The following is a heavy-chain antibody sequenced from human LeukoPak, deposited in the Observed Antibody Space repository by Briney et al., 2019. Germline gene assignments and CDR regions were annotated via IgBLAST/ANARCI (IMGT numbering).Heavy chain of an antibody. Sequence: PGGSLRLSCAASGFTFSSYAMSWVRQAPGKGLEWVSAISGSVGSTYYADSVKGRFTISRDNSKNTLYLQMNSLRAEDTAVYYCAKDHYCSSTSCYSYYYYGMDVWGQGTTVTVSS. D-gene: IGHD2-2*01. CDR3: AKDHYCSSTSCYSYYYYGMDV. CDR1: GFTFSSYA. CDR2: ISGSVGST. J-gene: IGHJ6*02. V-gene: IGHV3-23*01.